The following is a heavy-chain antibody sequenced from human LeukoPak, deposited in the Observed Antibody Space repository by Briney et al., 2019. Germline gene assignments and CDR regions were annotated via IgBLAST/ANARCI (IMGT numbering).Heavy chain of an antibody. CDR2: INHSGST. CDR1: GGSFSGYY. J-gene: IGHJ4*02. CDR3: ARRRTYYYDSSGYYEDY. Sequence: SETLSLTCAVYGGSFSGYYWSWIRQPPGKGLEWIGEINHSGSTNYNPSLKSRVTISVDTSKNQFSLKLSSVTAADTAVYYCARRRTYYYDSSGYYEDYWGQGTLVTVSS. D-gene: IGHD3-22*01. V-gene: IGHV4-34*01.